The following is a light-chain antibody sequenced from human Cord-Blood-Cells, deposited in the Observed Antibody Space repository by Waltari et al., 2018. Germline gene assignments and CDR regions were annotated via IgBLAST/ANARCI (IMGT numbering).Light chain of an antibody. CDR2: AAS. J-gene: IGKJ4*01. CDR1: QSISSY. Sequence: DIQMTQSPSSLSASVGDRVTITCRASQSISSYLNWYQQKPGKALRLLIYAASSLQSGVTSMFSGSGSGTDFTLTISSLQPEDVATYYCQQSYRTPLPFGGGTKVEIK. V-gene: IGKV1-39*01. CDR3: QQSYRTPLP.